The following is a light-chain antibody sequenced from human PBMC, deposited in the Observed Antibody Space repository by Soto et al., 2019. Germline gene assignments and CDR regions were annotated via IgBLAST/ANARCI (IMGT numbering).Light chain of an antibody. V-gene: IGLV4-69*01. CDR2: LNSDGSH. J-gene: IGLJ2*01. CDR1: SGHSTYA. Sequence: QPVLTQSPSASASLGASVKLTCTLGSGHSTYAIAWHQQQPEKGPRYLMKLNSDGSHNKGDGIPDRFSGSSSGAERYLTISSLQSEDEADYYCQTWGTDIVVFGGGTKLTVL. CDR3: QTWGTDIVV.